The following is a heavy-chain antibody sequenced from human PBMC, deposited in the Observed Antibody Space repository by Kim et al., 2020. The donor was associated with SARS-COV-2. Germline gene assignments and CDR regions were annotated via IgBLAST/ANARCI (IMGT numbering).Heavy chain of an antibody. CDR2: ISGSGATT. J-gene: IGHJ4*01. D-gene: IGHD3-10*01. Sequence: GGSLRLSCAASGFTFSSCAMTWVRQAPGKGLEWVSVISGSGATTYYADSVKGRFTISRDNSKNTLYLQMNSLRAEDTAVYYCANEQEYMVREPVIEYWG. CDR3: ANEQEYMVREPVIEY. V-gene: IGHV3-23*01. CDR1: GFTFSSCA.